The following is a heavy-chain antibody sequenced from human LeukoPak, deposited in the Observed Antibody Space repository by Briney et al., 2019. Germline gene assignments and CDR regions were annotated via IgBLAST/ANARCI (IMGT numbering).Heavy chain of an antibody. V-gene: IGHV3-11*04. Sequence: GGSLRLSCAASEFTFSDYYMSWIRQAPGKGLEWVSYISSSGSTIYYADSVKGRFTISRDNAKNSLYPQMNSLRAEDTAVYYCAREGYCSSTSCYADYWGQGTLVTVSS. CDR2: ISSSGSTI. D-gene: IGHD2-2*01. J-gene: IGHJ4*02. CDR1: EFTFSDYY. CDR3: AREGYCSSTSCYADY.